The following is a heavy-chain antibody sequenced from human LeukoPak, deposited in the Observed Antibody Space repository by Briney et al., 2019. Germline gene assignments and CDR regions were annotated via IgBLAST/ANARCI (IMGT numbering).Heavy chain of an antibody. CDR3: AKGLPDILTGWSYYYGMDV. V-gene: IGHV3-23*01. J-gene: IGHJ6*02. D-gene: IGHD3-9*01. CDR2: ISGSGGST. Sequence: GGSLRLSCAASGFTFSSYAMSWVRQAPGKGLEWVSAISGSGGSTYYADSVKGLFPISRDNSKNTLYLQMNSLRAEDTAVYYCAKGLPDILTGWSYYYGMDVWGQGTTVTVSS. CDR1: GFTFSSYA.